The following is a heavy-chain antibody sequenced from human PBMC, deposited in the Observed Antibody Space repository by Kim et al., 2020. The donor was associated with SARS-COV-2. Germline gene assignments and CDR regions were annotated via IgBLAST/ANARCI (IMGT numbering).Heavy chain of an antibody. CDR3: ARIQGTGYYYAVDY. CDR1: GFSLNTSGMS. V-gene: IGHV2-70*11. D-gene: IGHD3-22*01. J-gene: IGHJ4*02. CDR2: IDWDDDK. Sequence: SGPTLVNPTQTLTLTCTFSGFSLNTSGMSVSWIRQPPGKALEWLARIDWDDDKYYSPSLKTRLTISKDTSKNQVVLTVTNMDPVDTATYYCARIQGTGYYYAVDYWGQGTLVTVSS.